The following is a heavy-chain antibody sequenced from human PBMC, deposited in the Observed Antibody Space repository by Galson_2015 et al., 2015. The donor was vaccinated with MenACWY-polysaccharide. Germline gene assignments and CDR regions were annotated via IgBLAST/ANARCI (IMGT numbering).Heavy chain of an antibody. V-gene: IGHV3-23*01. CDR2: ITGSGGST. CDR3: AKSMGITIFRFDP. J-gene: IGHJ5*02. Sequence: SLRLSCAASGFTFSNYAMSWVRQAPGKGLEWVSSITGSGGSTYYAESVKGRFTISRDHSKNTLYLQMSSLRAEDTAVYYCAKSMGITIFRFDPWGQGILVTVSS. CDR1: GFTFSNYA. D-gene: IGHD3-3*01.